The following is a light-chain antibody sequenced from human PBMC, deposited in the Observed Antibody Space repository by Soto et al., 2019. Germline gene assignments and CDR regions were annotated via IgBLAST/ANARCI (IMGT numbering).Light chain of an antibody. CDR1: QDISNY. CDR2: DAL. CDR3: QQYDNLFT. J-gene: IGKJ5*01. V-gene: IGKV1-33*01. Sequence: DIQMTQSPSSLSASVGDRVIITCQASQDISNYSNWYQQKPGKAPKLLIYDALNLETGVPSRFSGSGSGTDFTFTISSLQAEDIATYYCQQYDNLFTFGQGTRLEIK.